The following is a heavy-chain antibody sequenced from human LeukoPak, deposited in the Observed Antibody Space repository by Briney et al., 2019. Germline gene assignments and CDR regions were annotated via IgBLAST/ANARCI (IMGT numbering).Heavy chain of an antibody. J-gene: IGHJ4*02. CDR1: GYTFTGYY. V-gene: IGHV1-2*06. CDR2: INPNSGGT. D-gene: IGHD2-15*01. CDR3: ATEMVGSFDY. Sequence: EASVKVSCKASGYTFTGYYMHWMRQAPGQGLEWMGRINPNSGGTNYAQKFQGRVTMTRDTSISTAYMELSRLRSDDAAVYYCATEMVGSFDYWGQGTLVTVSS.